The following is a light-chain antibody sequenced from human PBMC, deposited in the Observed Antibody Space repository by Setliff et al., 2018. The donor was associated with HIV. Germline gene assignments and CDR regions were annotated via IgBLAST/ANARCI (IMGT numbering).Light chain of an antibody. V-gene: IGLV2-14*03. J-gene: IGLJ1*01. CDR2: DVS. CDR1: SSDVVGYNY. Sequence: QSVLTQPASVSGIPGQAITISCPGTSSDVVGYNYVSWYQQHTGKAPKLMIYDVSKRPSGVPDRFSGSKSGNTASLTISGLQADDETDYYGNSFTSTTIYVFGTGTRVT. CDR3: NSFTSTTIYV.